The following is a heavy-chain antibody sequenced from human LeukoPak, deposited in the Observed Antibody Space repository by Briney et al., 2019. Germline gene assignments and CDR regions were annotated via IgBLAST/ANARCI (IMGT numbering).Heavy chain of an antibody. CDR2: IYTSGST. D-gene: IGHD2-2*02. CDR1: GGSISSYY. J-gene: IGHJ5*02. Sequence: SETLSLTCTVSGGSISSYYWSWIRQPAGKGLEWIGRIYTSGSTNYNPSLKSRVTMSVDTSKNQFSLKLSSVTAADTAVYYCARLYCSSTSCYTQGYWFDPWGQGTLVTVSS. CDR3: ARLYCSSTSCYTQGYWFDP. V-gene: IGHV4-4*07.